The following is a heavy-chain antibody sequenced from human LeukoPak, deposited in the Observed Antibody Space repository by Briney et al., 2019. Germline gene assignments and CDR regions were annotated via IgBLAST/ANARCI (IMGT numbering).Heavy chain of an antibody. CDR3: VRDYCSGGSCYESKWFDP. J-gene: IGHJ5*02. Sequence: GGSLRLSCAASGFTFSSFGMHWVRQAPGKGLEWVALISYDGTNKYYADSVKGRFTISRDNSKNTLYLQMNSLRAEDTAVYFCVRDYCSGGSCYESKWFDPWGQGTLVTVSS. D-gene: IGHD2-15*01. CDR1: GFTFSSFG. V-gene: IGHV3-30*03. CDR2: ISYDGTNK.